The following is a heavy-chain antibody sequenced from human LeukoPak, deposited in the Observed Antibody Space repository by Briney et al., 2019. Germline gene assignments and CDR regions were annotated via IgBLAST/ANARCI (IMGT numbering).Heavy chain of an antibody. D-gene: IGHD5-18*01. V-gene: IGHV3-11*01. CDR2: ISSSGSTV. CDR3: ARGVQLWGFYAFDI. CDR1: GFTFSDYY. Sequence: GGSLRLSCAASGFTFSDYYMSWIRQAPGKGLEWVSYISSSGSTVYYADSVKGRFTISRDNAKNSLYLQMNSLRAEDTAVYYCARGVQLWGFYAFDIWGQGTMVTVSS. J-gene: IGHJ3*02.